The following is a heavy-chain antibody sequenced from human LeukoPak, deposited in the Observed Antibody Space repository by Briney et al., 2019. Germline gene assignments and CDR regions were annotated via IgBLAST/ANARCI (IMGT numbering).Heavy chain of an antibody. CDR1: GYSFTSYW. J-gene: IGHJ6*02. D-gene: IGHD2-2*01. Sequence: GESLKISCKGSGYSFTSYWIGWVRQMPGKGLEWMGIIYPGDSDTRYSPSFQGQVTISADKSISTAYLQWSSLKASDTAMYYCARSPAASRYYYYYGMDVWGQGTTVTVSS. V-gene: IGHV5-51*01. CDR3: ARSPAASRYYYYYGMDV. CDR2: IYPGDSDT.